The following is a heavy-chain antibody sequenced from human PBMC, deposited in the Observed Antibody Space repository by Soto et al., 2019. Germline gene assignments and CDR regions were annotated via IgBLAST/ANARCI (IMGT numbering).Heavy chain of an antibody. V-gene: IGHV4-31*03. CDR1: GGSISSAAYY. CDR2: ISHRGST. Sequence: QVQLQESGPGLVKPSQTLSLTCTVSGGSISSAAYYWSWIRQHPGKGLEWMGYISHRGSTYYNPSLKSRVIISVHTSKNPFSLRLTSVTAADTAVYYCAREYTYGSNFFDCWGQGALVTVSS. D-gene: IGHD1-1*01. J-gene: IGHJ4*02. CDR3: AREYTYGSNFFDC.